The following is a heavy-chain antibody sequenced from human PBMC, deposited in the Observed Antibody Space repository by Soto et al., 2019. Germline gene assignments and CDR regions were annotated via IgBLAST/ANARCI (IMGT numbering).Heavy chain of an antibody. J-gene: IGHJ4*02. D-gene: IGHD2-15*01. V-gene: IGHV1-46*02. CDR3: ARESRYCSGGSCYFLPGIDY. CDR1: GYTFNTYY. Sequence: ASVKVSCKPSGYTFNTYYLHRVRQAPGQALEWMGVIHPSGGGTTYAQKFLGRVTVTRDTSTSTVFMELSSLRSDDTAVYYCARESRYCSGGSCYFLPGIDYWGQGXLVTVSS. CDR2: IHPSGGGT.